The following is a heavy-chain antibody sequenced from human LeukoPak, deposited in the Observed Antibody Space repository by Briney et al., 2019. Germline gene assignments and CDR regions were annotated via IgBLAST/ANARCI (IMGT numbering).Heavy chain of an antibody. CDR3: ARGLRNSGWYFDY. CDR1: GGSFSGYF. V-gene: IGHV4-34*01. Sequence: PSETLSLTCAVYGGSFSGYFWSWIRQPPGKGLEWIGEINHSGSTNYNSSLKSRVTISVDTSKNQFSLKLSSVTAADTAAYYCARGLRNSGWYFDYWGQGTLVTVSS. CDR2: INHSGST. D-gene: IGHD6-19*01. J-gene: IGHJ4*02.